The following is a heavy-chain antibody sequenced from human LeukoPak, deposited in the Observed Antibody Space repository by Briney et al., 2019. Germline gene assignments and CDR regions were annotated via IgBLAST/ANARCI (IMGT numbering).Heavy chain of an antibody. CDR3: AMTDLTYYFDY. Sequence: ASVKVSCKASGYTFTGYFMHWVRQAPGQGHEWMGWINPNSGDTNYAQKFQGRVTMTRDTSISTAYMELNRLRSDDTAVYYCAMTDLTYYFDYWGQGTLVTVSS. V-gene: IGHV1-2*02. D-gene: IGHD2-21*02. J-gene: IGHJ4*02. CDR1: GYTFTGYF. CDR2: INPNSGDT.